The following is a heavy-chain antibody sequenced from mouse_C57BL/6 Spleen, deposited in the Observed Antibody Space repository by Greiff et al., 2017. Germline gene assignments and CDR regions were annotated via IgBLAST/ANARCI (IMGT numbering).Heavy chain of an antibody. V-gene: IGHV14-4*01. CDR3: TTWRGDYSFAY. Sequence: EVKLVESGAELVRPGASVKLSCTASGFNIKDDYMHWVKQRPEQGLEWIGWIDPENGDTEYASKFQGKATITADTSSNTAYLQLSSLTSEDTAVYYCTTWRGDYSFAYWGQGTLVTVSA. CDR1: GFNIKDDY. J-gene: IGHJ3*01. D-gene: IGHD2-4*01. CDR2: IDPENGDT.